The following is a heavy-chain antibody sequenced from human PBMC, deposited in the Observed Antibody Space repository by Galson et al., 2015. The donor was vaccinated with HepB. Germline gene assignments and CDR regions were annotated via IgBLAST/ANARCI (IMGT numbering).Heavy chain of an antibody. V-gene: IGHV3-48*02. CDR2: ISPGGSTI. Sequence: SLRLSCAASGFTFMNYGMNWVRQAPGKGLELLSYISPGGSTIYYADSVKSRFTVSRDNERNSLYVQMSSLREDDTAIYYFARDSTRFPRWFDPWGQGTLVAVSA. J-gene: IGHJ5*02. CDR3: ARDSTRFPRWFDP. CDR1: GFTFMNYG. D-gene: IGHD2-2*01.